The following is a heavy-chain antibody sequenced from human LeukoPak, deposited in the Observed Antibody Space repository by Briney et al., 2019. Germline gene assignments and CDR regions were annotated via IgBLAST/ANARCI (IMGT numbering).Heavy chain of an antibody. CDR1: GFTFDDYG. J-gene: IGHJ3*02. CDR2: ISSSGSTI. CDR3: ARDQQLVLSYGAFDI. D-gene: IGHD6-13*01. V-gene: IGHV3-48*03. Sequence: GGSLRLSCAASGFTFDDYGMSWVRQAPGKGLEWVSYISSSGSTIYYADSVKGRFTISRDNAKNSLYLQMNSLRAEDTAVYYCARDQQLVLSYGAFDIWGQGTMVTVSS.